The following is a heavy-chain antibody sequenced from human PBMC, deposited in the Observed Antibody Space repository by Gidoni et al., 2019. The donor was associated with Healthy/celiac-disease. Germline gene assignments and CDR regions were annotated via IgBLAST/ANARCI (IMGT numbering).Heavy chain of an antibody. CDR2: IYHSGST. CDR3: ARARYRFCSSTSCYGDWFDP. CDR1: GGSISSSNW. Sequence: QVQLQESGPGLVKPSGTLSLTCAVSGGSISSSNWWSWVRQPPGKGLEWIGEIYHSGSTNYNPSLKSRVTISVDKSKNQFSLKLSSVTAADTAVYYCARARYRFCSSTSCYGDWFDPWGQGTLVTVSS. V-gene: IGHV4-4*02. J-gene: IGHJ5*02. D-gene: IGHD2-2*01.